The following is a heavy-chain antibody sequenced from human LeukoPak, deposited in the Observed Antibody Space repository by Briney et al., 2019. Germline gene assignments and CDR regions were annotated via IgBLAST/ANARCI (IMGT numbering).Heavy chain of an antibody. V-gene: IGHV1-69*06. D-gene: IGHD5-18*01. J-gene: IGHJ6*03. CDR1: GGTFSSYA. Sequence: GASVKVSCKASGGTFSSYAISWVRQAPGQGLEWMGGIIPIFGTANYAQKFQGRVTITADKSTSTAYMELSSLRSEDTAVYYCARAGYSYGPDYYYYYMDVWGKGTTVTISS. CDR3: ARAGYSYGPDYYYYYMDV. CDR2: IIPIFGTA.